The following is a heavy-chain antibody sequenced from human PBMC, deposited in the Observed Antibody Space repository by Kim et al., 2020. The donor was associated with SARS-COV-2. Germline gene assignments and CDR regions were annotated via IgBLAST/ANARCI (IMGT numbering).Heavy chain of an antibody. Sequence: ADAVKGRFTISRDNSKNTLYLQMSSLRAEATAVHYCVKDLCWDTDDAFDICGQGTMVTVSS. CDR3: VKDLCWDTDDAFDI. D-gene: IGHD3-16*01. J-gene: IGHJ3*02. V-gene: IGHV3-64D*09.